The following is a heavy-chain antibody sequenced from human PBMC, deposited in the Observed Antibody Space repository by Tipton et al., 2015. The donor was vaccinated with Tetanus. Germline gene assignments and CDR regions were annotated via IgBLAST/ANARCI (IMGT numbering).Heavy chain of an antibody. CDR3: GVLVRGVLLTRVIEH. Sequence: PLRLSCAASGMSFSDSFMSWIRQAPGKGLEWVSYISGSGNTVYLADSMKGRMTVSRDNDRNSLYLQMNSLRAEDTAVYYCGVLVRGVLLTRVIEHWGRGTLVAVSS. CDR2: ISGSGNTV. D-gene: IGHD3-10*01. CDR1: GMSFSDSF. J-gene: IGHJ4*02. V-gene: IGHV3-11*01.